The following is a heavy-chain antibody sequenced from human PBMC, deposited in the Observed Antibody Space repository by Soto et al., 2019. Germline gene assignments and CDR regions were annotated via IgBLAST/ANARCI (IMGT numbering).Heavy chain of an antibody. Sequence: QVQLQESGPGLVKPSQTLSLTCTVSGGSISSGDYYWSWIRQPPGKGLEWIGYIYYSGSTYYNPSLKSRVTISVDTSKNQFSLKLSSVTAADTAVYYCARHVLRFLEWRLHPFDYWGQGTLVTVSS. V-gene: IGHV4-30-4*01. CDR2: IYYSGST. J-gene: IGHJ4*02. CDR3: ARHVLRFLEWRLHPFDY. CDR1: GGSISSGDYY. D-gene: IGHD3-3*01.